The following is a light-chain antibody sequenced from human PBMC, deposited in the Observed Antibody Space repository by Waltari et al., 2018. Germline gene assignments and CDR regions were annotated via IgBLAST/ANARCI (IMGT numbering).Light chain of an antibody. J-gene: IGLJ2*01. V-gene: IGLV2-14*03. CDR2: DVS. CDR1: SSDVGAYNY. CDR3: SSYISSSTLEL. Sequence: QSALTQPASVSGSPAQSNTISCTGTSSDVGAYNYVSWYQQHPGKAPKLIIFDVSNRPSGVSNRFSGSKSGNTASLTISGLQAEDEADYYCSSYISSSTLELFGGGTSLTVL.